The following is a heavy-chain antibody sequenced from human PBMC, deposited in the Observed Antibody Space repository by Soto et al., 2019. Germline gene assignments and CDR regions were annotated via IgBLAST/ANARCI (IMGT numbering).Heavy chain of an antibody. CDR3: AHSYYYDSSGYYYGGLDFDY. D-gene: IGHD3-22*01. CDR2: IYWDDDK. CDR1: GFSLSTSGVG. V-gene: IGHV2-5*02. J-gene: IGHJ4*02. Sequence: QITLKESGPTLVKPTQTLTLTCTFSGFSLSTSGVGVGWIRQPPGKALEWLALIYWDDDKRYSPSLKSRLTITKDTSKNQVVLTMTNMDPVDTATYYCAHSYYYDSSGYYYGGLDFDYWGQGTLVTVSS.